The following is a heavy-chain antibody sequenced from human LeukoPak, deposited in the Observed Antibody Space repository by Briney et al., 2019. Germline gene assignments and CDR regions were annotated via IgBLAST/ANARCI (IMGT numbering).Heavy chain of an antibody. V-gene: IGHV3-21*01. CDR1: GFTFSSYS. CDR2: ISSSSSYI. J-gene: IGHJ4*02. D-gene: IGHD3-22*01. CDR3: AREVHDSSGYFDY. Sequence: GGSLRLSCAASGFTFSSYSMNWVRQAPGKGLEWVSSISSSSSYIYYADSVKGRFTISRDNAKNSLYLQMNSLRAEDTAVYYRAREVHDSSGYFDYWGQGTLVTVSS.